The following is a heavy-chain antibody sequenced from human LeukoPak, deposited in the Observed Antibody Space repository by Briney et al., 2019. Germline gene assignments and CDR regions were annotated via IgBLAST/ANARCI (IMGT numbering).Heavy chain of an antibody. CDR1: GFTFRNFW. CDR3: ASGAAAGANYYYYYMDV. J-gene: IGHJ6*03. CDR2: IHSDGSTT. V-gene: IGHV3-74*01. Sequence: PGRSLRLSCAASGFTFRNFWMHWVRQAPGKGLVWVSRIHSDGSTTRYADSVKGRFTISRDNAKNTVYLQMNSLRAEDTAIYYCASGAAAGANYYYYYMDVWGKGTTVTVSS. D-gene: IGHD6-13*01.